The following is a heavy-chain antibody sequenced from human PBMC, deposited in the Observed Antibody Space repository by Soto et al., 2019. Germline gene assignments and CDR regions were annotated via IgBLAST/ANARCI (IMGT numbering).Heavy chain of an antibody. CDR2: IYPGDSDT. CDR3: ARSPGHAGRFSDY. CDR1: GYTFTSYW. J-gene: IGHJ4*02. V-gene: IGHV5-51*01. Sequence: GESLKISCKGSGYTFTSYWIGWVRQMPGEGLEWLGVIYPGDSDTRYSPSFQGQVTISADKSINTAYLQWGSLKASDSAIYYCARSPGHAGRFSDYWGQGTLVTVSS. D-gene: IGHD2-8*02.